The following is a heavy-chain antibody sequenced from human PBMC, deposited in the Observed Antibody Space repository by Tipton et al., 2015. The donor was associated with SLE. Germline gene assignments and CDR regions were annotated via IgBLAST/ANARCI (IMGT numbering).Heavy chain of an antibody. J-gene: IGHJ3*02. CDR3: ARYSYFAAAFDI. D-gene: IGHD5-18*01. CDR2: IYSTGDI. Sequence: LRLSCTVSGAFINSYSWTWIRQPAGKGPEYIGRIYSTGDINYNPALKSRVTILADTSKDQFSLKLSSVTAADTAMYYCARYSYFAAAFDIWGQGTLVTVSS. V-gene: IGHV4-4*07. CDR1: GAFINSYS.